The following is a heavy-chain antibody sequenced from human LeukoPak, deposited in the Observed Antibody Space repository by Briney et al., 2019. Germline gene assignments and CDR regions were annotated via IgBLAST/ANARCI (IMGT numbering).Heavy chain of an antibody. D-gene: IGHD4-4*01. J-gene: IGHJ4*02. V-gene: IGHV3-23*01. Sequence: GGSLRLSCAASGFTFSSYAMSWVRQAPGKGLEWVSAISGSGGSTYYADSVKGRFAISRDNSKNTLYLQMNSLRAEDTAVYYCAKPLSNYHVIDYWGQGTLVTVSS. CDR3: AKPLSNYHVIDY. CDR1: GFTFSSYA. CDR2: ISGSGGST.